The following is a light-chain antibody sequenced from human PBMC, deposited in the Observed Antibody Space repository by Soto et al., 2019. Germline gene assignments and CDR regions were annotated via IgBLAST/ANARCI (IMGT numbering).Light chain of an antibody. CDR3: QSYDSSLSGWV. CDR1: NSNIGAGYD. J-gene: IGLJ3*02. V-gene: IGLV1-40*01. Sequence: QSVQTQPPSVSGAPGQRVTISCTGYNSNIGAGYDVHWYQQLPGTAPKLLIYGNSNRPSGVPDRFSASKSGTSASLAITGLQAEDEADYYCQSYDSSLSGWVFGGGTKRTVL. CDR2: GNS.